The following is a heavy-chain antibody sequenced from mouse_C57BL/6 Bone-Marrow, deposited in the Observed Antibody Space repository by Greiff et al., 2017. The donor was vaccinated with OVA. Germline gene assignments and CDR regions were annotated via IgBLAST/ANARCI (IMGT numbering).Heavy chain of an antibody. J-gene: IGHJ3*01. V-gene: IGHV7-3*01. CDR1: GFTFTDYY. Sequence: EVQGVESGGGLVQPGGSLSLSCAASGFTFTDYYMSWVRQPPGKALEWLGFIRNKANGYTTEYSASVKGRFTISRDNSQSILYLQMNALRAEDSATYYCARYALRSPYYYGSSSWFAYWGQGTLVTVSA. CDR2: IRNKANGYTT. D-gene: IGHD1-1*01. CDR3: ARYALRSPYYYGSSSWFAY.